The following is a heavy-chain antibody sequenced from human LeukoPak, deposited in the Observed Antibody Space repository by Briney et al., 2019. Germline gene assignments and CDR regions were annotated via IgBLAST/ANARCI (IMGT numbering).Heavy chain of an antibody. D-gene: IGHD2-8*01. V-gene: IGHV7-4-1*02. CDR2: INTNTGNP. CDR3: ARALGYCTNGVCQTWAVPGP. Sequence: ASVKVSCKASGYTFTSYAISWVRQVPGQGLEWMGWINTNTGNPTYAQGFTGRFVFSLDTSVSTAYLQISSLKAEDTAVYYCARALGYCTNGVCQTWAVPGPWGQGTLVTVSS. J-gene: IGHJ5*02. CDR1: GYTFTSYA.